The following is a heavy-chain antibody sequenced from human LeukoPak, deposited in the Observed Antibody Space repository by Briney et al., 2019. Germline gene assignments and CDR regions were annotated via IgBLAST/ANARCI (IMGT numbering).Heavy chain of an antibody. J-gene: IGHJ3*02. D-gene: IGHD5-18*01. CDR2: IYYSGST. CDR3: ARSGYRYGADASEI. CDR1: GGSISTYY. V-gene: IGHV4-59*01. Sequence: SETLSLTCTVSGGSISTYYWSWIRQPPGKGLEWIGYIYYSGSTNYNPSLKSRVTISVDTSKNQFSLKLSSVTAADTAVYYCARSGYRYGADASEIWGQGTMVTVSS.